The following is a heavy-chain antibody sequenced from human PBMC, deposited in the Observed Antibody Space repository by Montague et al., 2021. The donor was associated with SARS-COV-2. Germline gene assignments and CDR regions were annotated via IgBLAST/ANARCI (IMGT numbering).Heavy chain of an antibody. V-gene: IGHV4-39*01. CDR2: IYYSGST. D-gene: IGHD3-22*01. Sequence: SETLSLTCTVSGGSISSSSYYWGWIRQPPGKGLEWIGSIYYSGSTYYNPSLKSRVTISVDTSKNQFSLKLSSVTAADTAVYYCSRFPTSYYYDSKAAPATPDAFDIWGEGKMVAVYS. CDR3: SRFPTSYYYDSKAAPATPDAFDI. J-gene: IGHJ3*02. CDR1: GGSISSSSYY.